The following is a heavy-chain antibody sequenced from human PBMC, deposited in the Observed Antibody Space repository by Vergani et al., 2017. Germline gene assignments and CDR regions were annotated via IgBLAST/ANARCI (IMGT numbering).Heavy chain of an antibody. CDR3: AMITFGGVIVYDY. D-gene: IGHD3-16*02. Sequence: QVQLVQSGAEVKKPGASVKVSCKASGYTFTSYGISWVRQAPGQGLEWMGWISAYNGNTNYAQKLQGRVTMTRDTSTSTVYMELSSLRSEDTAVYYCAMITFGGVIVYDYWGQGTLVTVSS. J-gene: IGHJ4*02. CDR2: ISAYNGNT. V-gene: IGHV1-18*04. CDR1: GYTFTSYG.